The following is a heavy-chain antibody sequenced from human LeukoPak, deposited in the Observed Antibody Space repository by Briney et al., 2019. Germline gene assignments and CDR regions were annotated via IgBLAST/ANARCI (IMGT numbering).Heavy chain of an antibody. D-gene: IGHD3-3*01. Sequence: PSETLSLTCAVYGGSFSGYYWSWIRQPPGKGLEWIGEINHSGSTNYNPSLKSGVTISVDTSKNQFSLKLSAVTAADTAVYYCARGRYYDFWSGYFPRAHFDYWGQGTLVTVSS. V-gene: IGHV4-34*01. CDR2: INHSGST. J-gene: IGHJ4*02. CDR3: ARGRYYDFWSGYFPRAHFDY. CDR1: GGSFSGYY.